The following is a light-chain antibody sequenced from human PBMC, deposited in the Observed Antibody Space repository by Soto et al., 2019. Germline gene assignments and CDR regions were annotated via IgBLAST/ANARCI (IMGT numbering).Light chain of an antibody. CDR2: GAS. CDR1: QSGSSN. V-gene: IGKV3-15*01. CDR3: QQYNNWPRLT. Sequence: EIVMTQSPATLSVSPGERATLSCRASQSGSSNLAWYQQKSGQPPRPLIHGASTRATGIPARFSGSGSGTEFTLTISSLQSEDLAVYYCQQYNNWPRLTFGGGTKVEIK. J-gene: IGKJ4*01.